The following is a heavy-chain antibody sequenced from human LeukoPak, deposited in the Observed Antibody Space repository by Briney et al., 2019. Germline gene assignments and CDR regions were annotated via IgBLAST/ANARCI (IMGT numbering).Heavy chain of an antibody. Sequence: AGGSLRLSCVASGITFSNYAVSWVRQAPEKGLDWVSVISGSAHKIRYADSVKGRFTISGDNSENIVYLQMNNLRVEDTAVYYCAGRPTGYSSGYIHWGQGTLVTVSS. CDR2: ISGSAHKI. CDR1: GITFSNYA. V-gene: IGHV3-23*01. CDR3: AGRPTGYSSGYIH. J-gene: IGHJ4*02. D-gene: IGHD5-18*01.